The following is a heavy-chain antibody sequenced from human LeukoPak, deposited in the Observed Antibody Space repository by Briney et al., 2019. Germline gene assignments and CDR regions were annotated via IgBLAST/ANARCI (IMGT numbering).Heavy chain of an antibody. CDR1: GITFSRYW. J-gene: IGHJ4*02. CDR2: ISSSSTYI. V-gene: IGHV3-21*01. D-gene: IGHD6-13*01. Sequence: GGSLRLSCVDSGITFSRYWMSWVRQAPGKGLEWVSSISSSSTYIYYADSVKGRFTVSRDNAKNSLYLQMNSLRAEDTAVYFCASQYTSSRIFDDWGQGTLVTVSS. CDR3: ASQYTSSRIFDD.